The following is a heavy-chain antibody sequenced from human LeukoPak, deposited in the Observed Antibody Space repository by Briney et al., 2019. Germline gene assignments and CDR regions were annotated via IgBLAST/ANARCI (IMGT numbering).Heavy chain of an antibody. CDR1: GGSISNSNYY. V-gene: IGHV4-39*07. CDR2: IYYSGST. J-gene: IGHJ6*03. CDR3: ARVRGGVTQNYYYYYYMDV. Sequence: PSETLSLTCTVSGGSISNSNYYWGWIRQPPGKGLEWIGSIYYSGSTYYNPSLKSRVTISVDTSKNQFSLKLSSVTAADTAVYYCARVRGGVTQNYYYYYYMDVWGKGTTVTISS. D-gene: IGHD2-21*02.